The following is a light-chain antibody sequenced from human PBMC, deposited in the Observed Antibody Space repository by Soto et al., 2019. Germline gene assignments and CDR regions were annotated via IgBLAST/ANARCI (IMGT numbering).Light chain of an antibody. CDR1: NSEDKR. CDR2: YDR. V-gene: IGLV3-21*04. J-gene: IGLJ2*01. CDR3: QVWDSSSRPSVV. Sequence: SYELTQPPSVSLAPGETATITCGGNNSEDKRDDCYQQKPGQAPVLVINYDRDRPSGIPERFSGSNTCNTATLTISSVVDGDEADYYCQVWDSSSRPSVVFGGGTKVTVL.